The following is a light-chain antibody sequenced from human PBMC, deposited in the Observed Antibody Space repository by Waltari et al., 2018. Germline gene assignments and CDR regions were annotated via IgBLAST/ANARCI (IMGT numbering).Light chain of an antibody. Sequence: EIVLTQSPATLSLSPGERATLSCRASRSVSSNLAWYQQKPGQAPRLLIYGASSRATGIPDRFSGSGSGTDFTLTISSLEPEDFAVYYCQQYGNWPLTFGGGTKVEIQ. J-gene: IGKJ4*01. CDR1: RSVSSN. CDR3: QQYGNWPLT. CDR2: GAS. V-gene: IGKV3-11*01.